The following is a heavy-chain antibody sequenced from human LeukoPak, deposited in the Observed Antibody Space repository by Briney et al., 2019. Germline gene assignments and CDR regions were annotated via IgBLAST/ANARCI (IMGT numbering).Heavy chain of an antibody. CDR1: GFTFDDYA. CDR2: ISWNSGSI. Sequence: GGSLRLSCAASGFTFDDYAMHWVRQAPGKGLEWVSGISWNSGSIGYADSVKGRFTISRDNAKNSLYLQMNSLRAEDTALYYRAKAYYDSSGYLDYWGQGTLVTVSS. CDR3: AKAYYDSSGYLDY. D-gene: IGHD3-22*01. J-gene: IGHJ4*02. V-gene: IGHV3-9*01.